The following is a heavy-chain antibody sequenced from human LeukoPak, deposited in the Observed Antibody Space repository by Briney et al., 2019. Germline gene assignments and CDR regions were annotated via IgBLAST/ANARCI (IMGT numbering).Heavy chain of an antibody. CDR2: NYYSGST. Sequence: SETLSLTCTVSGVSISSSSYYWGWIRQPPGKGLEWIGSNYYSGSTYYNPSLKSRVTISLDTSKNQFSLKLSSVAAADTAVYYCARDWIAARFDPWGQGTLVTVSS. V-gene: IGHV4-39*07. CDR3: ARDWIAARFDP. J-gene: IGHJ5*02. CDR1: GVSISSSSYY. D-gene: IGHD6-6*01.